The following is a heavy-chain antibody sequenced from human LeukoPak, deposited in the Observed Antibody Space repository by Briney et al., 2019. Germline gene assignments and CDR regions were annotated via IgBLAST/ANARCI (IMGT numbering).Heavy chain of an antibody. Sequence: GGSLRLSCVASGFTFSNFWMSWVRQAPGKGPEWVANIKPDGHEKYYVDSVKGRFTISRDNTRNLLYLQMNSLRAEDTAVYYCTKGHYDDSAWDQGTLVTVSS. J-gene: IGHJ5*02. CDR3: TKGHYDDSA. D-gene: IGHD4-17*01. CDR2: IKPDGHEK. V-gene: IGHV3-7*01. CDR1: GFTFSNFW.